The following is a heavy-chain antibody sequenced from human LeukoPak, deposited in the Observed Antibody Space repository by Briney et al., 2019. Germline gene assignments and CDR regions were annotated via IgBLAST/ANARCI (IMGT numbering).Heavy chain of an antibody. CDR3: IVFGDSNH. Sequence: GGSLRLSCAASGFTGSNNYMSWVRQAPGKGLEWVSAIHSSGGTYYTDSVKGRFTISRDTSKNTLYLQINSLRVEDTAVYYCIVFGDSNHWGQGTLVTVSS. CDR2: IHSSGGT. CDR1: GFTGSNNY. V-gene: IGHV3-53*01. J-gene: IGHJ5*02. D-gene: IGHD4-17*01.